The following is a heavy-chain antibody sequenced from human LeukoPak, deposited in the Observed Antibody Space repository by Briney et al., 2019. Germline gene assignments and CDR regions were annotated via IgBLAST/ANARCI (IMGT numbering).Heavy chain of an antibody. D-gene: IGHD3-10*01. J-gene: IGHJ6*02. CDR2: INSDGSST. CDR1: GFTFSNYW. CDR3: AREFPDSYGSGGKSGMDV. Sequence: GGSLRLSCAASGFTFSNYWMHWVRQAPGKGLVWVSHINSDGSSTSYADSVKGRFTISRDNAKNTLYLQMNSLRAEDTAVYYCAREFPDSYGSGGKSGMDVWGQGTTVTVSS. V-gene: IGHV3-74*01.